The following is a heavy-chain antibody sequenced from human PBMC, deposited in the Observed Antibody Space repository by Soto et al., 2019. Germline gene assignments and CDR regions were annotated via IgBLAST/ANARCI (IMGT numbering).Heavy chain of an antibody. CDR2: IYYSGST. Sequence: SETLSLTCTVSGGSISSSSYYWGWIRQPPGKGLEWIGSIYYSGSTYYNPSLKSRVTISVDTSKNQFSLKLSSVTAADTAVYYCARQATYYYDSSGYYFDYWGQGTLVTVSS. V-gene: IGHV4-39*01. CDR1: GGSISSSSYY. D-gene: IGHD3-22*01. J-gene: IGHJ4*02. CDR3: ARQATYYYDSSGYYFDY.